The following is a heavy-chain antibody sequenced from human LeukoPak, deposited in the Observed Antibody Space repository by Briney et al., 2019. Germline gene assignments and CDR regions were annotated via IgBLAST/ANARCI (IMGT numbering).Heavy chain of an antibody. V-gene: IGHV3-23*01. Sequence: GGSLRLSCAASGFTFSSYAMSWVRQAPGKGLEWVSAISGSGGSTYYADSVKGRFTISRDNYKNTLYLQMNSLRAEDTAVYYCAKKDSGSIAARLGSYYYYGMDVWGQGTTVTVSS. CDR3: AKKDSGSIAARLGSYYYYGMDV. CDR2: ISGSGGST. D-gene: IGHD6-6*01. J-gene: IGHJ6*02. CDR1: GFTFSSYA.